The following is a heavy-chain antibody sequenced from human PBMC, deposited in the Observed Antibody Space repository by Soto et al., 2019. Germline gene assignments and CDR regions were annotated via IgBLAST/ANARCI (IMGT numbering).Heavy chain of an antibody. Sequence: EVQLLESGGGLVQPGGSLRLSCAASGFTFSSYAMSWVRQAPGKGLEWVSAISGSGGSTYYADSVKGRFTISRDNSKNTLYLQMNSLKIEDTAVYYCTTDRLNGDPGAFDIWGQGTMVTVSS. CDR1: GFTFSSYA. V-gene: IGHV3-23*01. D-gene: IGHD4-17*01. J-gene: IGHJ3*02. CDR2: ISGSGGST. CDR3: TTDRLNGDPGAFDI.